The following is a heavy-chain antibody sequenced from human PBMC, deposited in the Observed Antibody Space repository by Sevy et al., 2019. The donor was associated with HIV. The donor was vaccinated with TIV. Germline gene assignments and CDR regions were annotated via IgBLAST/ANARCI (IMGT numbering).Heavy chain of an antibody. Sequence: SETLSLTCTVSGGSISSSSYYWGWIRQPPGKGLEWIGSIYYSGSTYYNPSLKSRVTISVDTSKNQFSLKLSSVTAADTAVYYCAGQGAYYYDSSGYYSGMDVWGQGTTVTVSS. J-gene: IGHJ6*02. CDR2: IYYSGST. D-gene: IGHD3-22*01. V-gene: IGHV4-39*01. CDR1: GGSISSSSYY. CDR3: AGQGAYYYDSSGYYSGMDV.